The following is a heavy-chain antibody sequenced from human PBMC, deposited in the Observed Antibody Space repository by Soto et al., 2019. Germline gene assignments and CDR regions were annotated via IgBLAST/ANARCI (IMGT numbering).Heavy chain of an antibody. CDR3: ARDGVLRFLEWLSTKTRFDP. Sequence: ASVKVSCKASGYTFTSYGISWVRQAPGQGLEWMGWISAYNGNTNYAQKLQGRVTMTTDTSTSTAYMELRSLRSDDTAVYYCARDGVLRFLEWLSTKTRFDPWGQGTLVTVSS. D-gene: IGHD3-3*01. CDR2: ISAYNGNT. J-gene: IGHJ5*02. V-gene: IGHV1-18*01. CDR1: GYTFTSYG.